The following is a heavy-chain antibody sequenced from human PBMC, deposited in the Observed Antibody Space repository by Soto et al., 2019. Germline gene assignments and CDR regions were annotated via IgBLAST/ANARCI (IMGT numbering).Heavy chain of an antibody. J-gene: IGHJ6*02. CDR1: GGTFSSYA. CDR2: IIPIFGTA. CDR3: ARPKFRAGSSSSRRGDYCYYGMDV. Sequence: QVQLVQSGAEVKKPGSSVKVSCKASGGTFSSYAISWVRQAPGQGLEWMGGIIPIFGTANYAQKLQGRVTITADESTSTAYIELSSLRSEVTAVYYCARPKFRAGSSSSRRGDYCYYGMDVWGQGTTGTVSS. V-gene: IGHV1-69*01. D-gene: IGHD6-6*01.